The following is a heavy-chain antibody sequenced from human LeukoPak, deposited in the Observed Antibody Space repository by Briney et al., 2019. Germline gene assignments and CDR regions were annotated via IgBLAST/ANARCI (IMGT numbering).Heavy chain of an antibody. V-gene: IGHV4-59*01. D-gene: IGHD5-24*01. CDR1: GGSISSYY. CDR2: IYYSGST. J-gene: IGHJ4*02. Sequence: PETLSLTCTVSGGSISSYYWSWIRQPPGKGLEWIGYIYYSGSTNYNPSLKSRVTISVDTSKNQFSLKLSSVTAADTAVYYCARGGPQYYFDYWGQGTLVTVSS. CDR3: ARGGPQYYFDY.